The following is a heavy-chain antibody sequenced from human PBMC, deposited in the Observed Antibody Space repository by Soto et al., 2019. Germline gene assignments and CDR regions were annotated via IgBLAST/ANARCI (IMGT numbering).Heavy chain of an antibody. J-gene: IGHJ4*02. V-gene: IGHV3-23*01. CDR2: VSDSGGST. CDR1: GFTFSIYA. D-gene: IGHD3-10*01. CDR3: VKDTSSGLARYFYY. Sequence: EVQLLESGGGLVQPGGSLRLSCAASGFTFSIYAMSWVRQAPGRGLDWVSGVSDSGGSTYYADSVMGRFTISRDNSKNELYLQMSSLRAEDTSVYYCVKDTSSGLARYFYYWGQGTLVTVSS.